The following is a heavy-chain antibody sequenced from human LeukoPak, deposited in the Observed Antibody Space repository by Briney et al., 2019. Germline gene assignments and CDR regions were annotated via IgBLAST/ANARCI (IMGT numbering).Heavy chain of an antibody. V-gene: IGHV1-8*01. CDR1: GYTFTSYD. CDR2: MNPNSGNT. J-gene: IGHJ4*02. CDR3: ARAEWELLQGSFDY. D-gene: IGHD1-26*01. Sequence: ASVKVSCKASGYTFTSYDINWVRQATGQGLEWMGWMNPNSGNTGYAQKFQGRVTMTRNTSISTAYMELSSLRSEDTAVYYCARAEWELLQGSFDYWGQGTLVTVSS.